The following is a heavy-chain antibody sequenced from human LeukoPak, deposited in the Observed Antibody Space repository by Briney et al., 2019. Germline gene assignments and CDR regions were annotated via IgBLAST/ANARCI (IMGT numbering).Heavy chain of an antibody. CDR1: GFTFSSYA. CDR2: IRYDGSSK. Sequence: GGSLRLSCAASGFTFSSYAMHWVRQAPGKGLEWVAFIRYDGSSKYYADSVKGRFTISRDNSKNTLYLQMNSLRAEDTAVYYCAKGLLWFGELYADHDAFDIWGQGTMVTVSS. CDR3: AKGLLWFGELYADHDAFDI. J-gene: IGHJ3*02. V-gene: IGHV3-30*02. D-gene: IGHD3-10*01.